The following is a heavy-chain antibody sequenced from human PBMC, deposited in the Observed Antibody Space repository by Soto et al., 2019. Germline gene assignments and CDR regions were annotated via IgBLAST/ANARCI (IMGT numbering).Heavy chain of an antibody. Sequence: PGGSLRLSCAASGFTFSSYWMSWVRQAPGKGLEWVANIKQDGGEKYHVDSVKGRFTISRDNAKNSLYLQMNSLRVEYTAVYYCAKYGCSSTSCQCDYWGQGARVTVSS. CDR2: IKQDGGEK. J-gene: IGHJ4*02. D-gene: IGHD2-2*01. CDR1: GFTFSSYW. V-gene: IGHV3-7*03. CDR3: AKYGCSSTSCQCDY.